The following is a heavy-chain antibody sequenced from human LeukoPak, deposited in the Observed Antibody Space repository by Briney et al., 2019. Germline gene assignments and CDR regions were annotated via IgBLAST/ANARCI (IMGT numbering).Heavy chain of an antibody. D-gene: IGHD6-19*01. V-gene: IGHV4-38-2*02. CDR2: IYHSGST. Sequence: SETLSLTCTVSGYSISSGYFWGWIRQPPEKGLEWIGSIYHSGSTYYSPSLKSRVTISVDTSKNQFSLKLSSVTAADTAVYYCARAGGWSEAWFDPWGQGTLVTVSS. J-gene: IGHJ5*02. CDR1: GYSISSGYF. CDR3: ARAGGWSEAWFDP.